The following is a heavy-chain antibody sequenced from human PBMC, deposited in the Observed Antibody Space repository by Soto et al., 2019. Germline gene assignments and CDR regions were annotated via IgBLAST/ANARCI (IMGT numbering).Heavy chain of an antibody. J-gene: IGHJ4*02. V-gene: IGHV3-21*01. CDR3: ARGSGAPDY. CDR1: GFTFNTYS. CDR2: ISSSGYT. Sequence: GSLRLSCAASGFTFNTYSMNWLRQAPGKGLEWVASISSSGYTYYADSMKGRFTISRDNAKNSLYLHMNSLRGEDTAVYYCARGSGAPDYWGQGTLVTVSS.